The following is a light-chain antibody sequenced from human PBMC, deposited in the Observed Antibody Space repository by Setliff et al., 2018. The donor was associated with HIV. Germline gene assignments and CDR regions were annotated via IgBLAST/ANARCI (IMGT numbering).Light chain of an antibody. J-gene: IGLJ1*01. CDR1: SSDVGGYNY. CDR3: CSYAGSYTFV. CDR2: DVS. V-gene: IGLV2-11*01. Sequence: QSVLAQPRSVSGSPGQSVTISCTGTSSDVGGYNYVSWYQQHPGKAPKLMIYDVSKRPSGVPARFSGFKAGNTASLFIAGLEPEDEADYYCCSYAGSYTFVFGTGTKVTVL.